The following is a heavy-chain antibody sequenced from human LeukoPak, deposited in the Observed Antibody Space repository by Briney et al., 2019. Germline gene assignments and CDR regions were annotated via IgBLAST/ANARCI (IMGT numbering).Heavy chain of an antibody. CDR2: ISYDGSNK. CDR3: AREYDYVPGAFDI. D-gene: IGHD3-16*01. Sequence: GGSLRLSCAASGFTFSSYAMHWVRQAPGKGLEWVAVISYDGSNKYYADSVKGRFTISRDNSKNTLYLQMNSLRAEDTAVYYCAREYDYVPGAFDIWGQGTMVTVSS. V-gene: IGHV3-30-3*01. CDR1: GFTFSSYA. J-gene: IGHJ3*02.